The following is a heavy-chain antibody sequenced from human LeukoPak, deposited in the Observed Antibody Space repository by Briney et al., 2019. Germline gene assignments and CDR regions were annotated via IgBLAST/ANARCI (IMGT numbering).Heavy chain of an antibody. V-gene: IGHV3-7*05. Sequence: GGSLRLSCAVSGFTFGSYWMSWVRQAPGKGLEWVANIKQNGSEKYYVDSVKGRFTISGDNAKNSLYLQMNSLRAEDTAVYYCARDYDYVWGSYRHWYFDPWGRGTLVTVPS. D-gene: IGHD3-16*02. J-gene: IGHJ2*01. CDR3: ARDYDYVWGSYRHWYFDP. CDR2: IKQNGSEK. CDR1: GFTFGSYW.